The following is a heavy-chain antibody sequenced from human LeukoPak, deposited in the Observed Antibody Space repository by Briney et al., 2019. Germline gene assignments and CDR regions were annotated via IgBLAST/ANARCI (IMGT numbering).Heavy chain of an antibody. D-gene: IGHD3-10*01. CDR2: ISYDGSNK. J-gene: IGHJ5*02. V-gene: IGHV3-30*04. CDR3: ARADHYYGSGNWFDP. Sequence: QAGGSLRLSCAASGFTFSSYAMHWVRQAPGKGLEWVAVISYDGSNKYYADSVKGRFTISRDNSKNTLYLQMNSLRAEDTAVYYCARADHYYGSGNWFDPWGQGTLVTVSS. CDR1: GFTFSSYA.